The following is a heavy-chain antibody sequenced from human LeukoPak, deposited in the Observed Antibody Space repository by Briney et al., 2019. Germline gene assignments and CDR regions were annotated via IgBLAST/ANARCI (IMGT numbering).Heavy chain of an antibody. V-gene: IGHV3-53*01. CDR3: ASGLWFGEYLFDY. J-gene: IGHJ4*02. CDR2: IYSDNT. Sequence: PGGSLRLSCTVSGFTVSSNSMSWVRQAPGKGLEWVSFIYSDNTHYSDSVKGRFTISRDNSKNTLYLQMNSLRAEDTAVYYCASGLWFGEYLFDYWGQGTLVTVSS. D-gene: IGHD3-10*01. CDR1: GFTVSSNS.